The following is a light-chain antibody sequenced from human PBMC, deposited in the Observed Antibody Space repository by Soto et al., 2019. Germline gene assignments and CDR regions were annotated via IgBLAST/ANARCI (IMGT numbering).Light chain of an antibody. J-gene: IGLJ1*01. Sequence: VLTQPASVSGSPGQSITISCTGTSSDVGGYNYVSWYQQHPGKAPKLMIYDVSNRPSGVSNRFSGSKSGNTASLTISGLQAEDEADYYCSSYTSSSTLCVFGTGTKVTVL. V-gene: IGLV2-14*01. CDR3: SSYTSSSTLCV. CDR1: SSDVGGYNY. CDR2: DVS.